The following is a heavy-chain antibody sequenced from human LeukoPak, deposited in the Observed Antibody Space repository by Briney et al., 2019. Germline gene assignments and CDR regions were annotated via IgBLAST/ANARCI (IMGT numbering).Heavy chain of an antibody. CDR1: GFTFSSYA. D-gene: IGHD3-22*01. CDR2: ISGSGGST. CDR3: ARPLYYYDSSGSDY. J-gene: IGHJ4*02. V-gene: IGHV3-23*01. Sequence: GGSLRLSCAASGFTFSSYAMSWVRQAPGKGLEWVSAISGSGGSTYYADSVKGRFTISRDNAKNSLYLQMNSLRAEDTAVYYCARPLYYYDSSGSDYWGQGTLVTVSS.